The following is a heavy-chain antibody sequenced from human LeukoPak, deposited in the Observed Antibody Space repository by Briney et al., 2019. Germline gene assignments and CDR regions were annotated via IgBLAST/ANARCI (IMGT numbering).Heavy chain of an antibody. V-gene: IGHV3-30-3*01. D-gene: IGHD6-6*01. J-gene: IGHJ6*02. CDR2: ISYDGSNK. CDR1: GFTFSSYA. CDR3: ARGSSSSHYYYGMDV. Sequence: QPGRSLRLSCAASGFTFSSYAIHWVRQAPGKGRDWGADISYDGSNKYYADSVKSRFTISRDNSKNTLYLQMNRLRAEDTAGYYCARGSSSSHYYYGMDVWRQGTTVTVSS.